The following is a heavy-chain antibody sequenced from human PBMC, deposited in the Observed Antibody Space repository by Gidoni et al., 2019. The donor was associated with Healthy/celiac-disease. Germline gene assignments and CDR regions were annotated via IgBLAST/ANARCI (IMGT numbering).Heavy chain of an antibody. J-gene: IGHJ6*02. D-gene: IGHD2-21*02. CDR1: GGSISSGSYY. V-gene: IGHV4-61*02. CDR2: IYTSGST. CDR3: ASTYYGGYCGGDCLGYYYYGMDV. Sequence: QVQLQESGPGLVKPSQTLSLTCTVSGGSISSGSYYWSWIRQPAGKGLEWIGRIYTSGSTNYNPSLKSRVTMSVDTSKNQFSLKLSSVTAADTAVYYCASTYYGGYCGGDCLGYYYYGMDVWGQGTTVTVSS.